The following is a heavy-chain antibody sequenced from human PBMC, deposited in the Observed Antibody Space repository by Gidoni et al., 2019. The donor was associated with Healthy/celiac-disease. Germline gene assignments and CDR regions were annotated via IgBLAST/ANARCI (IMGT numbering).Heavy chain of an antibody. J-gene: IGHJ6*02. Sequence: EVQLVESGGGLVQPGRSLRRSWAASGCTFDDYAMHWVRQAPGKGLEWVSGISWNSGSIGYADSVQGRFTISRDNAKNSLYLQMNSLRAEDTALYYCAKDIRTATYYYSGMDVWVQGPTVTVSS. CDR2: ISWNSGSI. CDR3: AKDIRTATYYYSGMDV. V-gene: IGHV3-9*01. D-gene: IGHD5-18*01. CDR1: GCTFDDYA.